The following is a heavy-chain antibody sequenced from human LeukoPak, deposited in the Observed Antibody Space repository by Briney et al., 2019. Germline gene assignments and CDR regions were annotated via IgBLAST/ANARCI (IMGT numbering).Heavy chain of an antibody. J-gene: IGHJ4*02. D-gene: IGHD5-18*01. V-gene: IGHV1-2*02. CDR2: INPNSGGT. CDR3: ARVGGYSYGPIDY. Sequence: ASVKVSCKASGYTFTGYYMHWVRQAPGQGLEWMGWINPNSGGTNYAQKFQGRVTMTRDTSISTAYMELSRLRSDDTAVYYCARVGGYSYGPIDYWGQGTLVTVSS. CDR1: GYTFTGYY.